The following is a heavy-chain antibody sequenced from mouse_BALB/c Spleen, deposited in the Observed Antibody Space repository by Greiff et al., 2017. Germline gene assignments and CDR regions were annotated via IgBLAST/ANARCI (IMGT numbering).Heavy chain of an antibody. CDR2: ISSGGSYT. D-gene: IGHD1-1*01. J-gene: IGHJ2*01. CDR3: TRDGDYYGSSYYFDY. V-gene: IGHV5-6-4*01. CDR1: GFTFSSYT. Sequence: EVKLVESGGGLVKPGGSLKLSCAASGFTFSSYTMSWVRQTPEKRLEWVATISSGGSYTYYPDSVKGRFTISRDNAKNTLYLQMSSLKSEDTAMYYCTRDGDYYGSSYYFDYWGQGTTLTVSS.